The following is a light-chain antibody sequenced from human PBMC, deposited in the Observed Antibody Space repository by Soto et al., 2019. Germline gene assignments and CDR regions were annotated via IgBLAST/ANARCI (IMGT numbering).Light chain of an antibody. CDR2: DGF. CDR1: ESLGKT. CDR3: QQRNTWPLT. V-gene: IGKV3-11*01. J-gene: IGKJ4*01. Sequence: EIVLTQSPATLSLSPGDRATLSCRASESLGKTLAWYQQKPGQAPRLLIYDGFKRVTGIPARFSGSGSGTDFTLTISSLEPEDFAVYYCQQRNTWPLTFGGGTKVEIK.